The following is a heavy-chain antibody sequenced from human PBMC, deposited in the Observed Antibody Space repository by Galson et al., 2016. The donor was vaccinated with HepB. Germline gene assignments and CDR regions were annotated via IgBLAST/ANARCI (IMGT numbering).Heavy chain of an antibody. V-gene: IGHV3-23*01. CDR3: AKGQQLAYFDY. D-gene: IGHD6-13*01. CDR2: ISGGGVST. Sequence: SLRLSCAASGFTFSSYAMNWVRQAPGKGLQWVSGISGGGVSTHYADSVKGRFTISRDNSKNTLYLQMNSLRAEDTAVYYCAKGQQLAYFDYWGQGTLVTVSS. CDR1: GFTFSSYA. J-gene: IGHJ4*02.